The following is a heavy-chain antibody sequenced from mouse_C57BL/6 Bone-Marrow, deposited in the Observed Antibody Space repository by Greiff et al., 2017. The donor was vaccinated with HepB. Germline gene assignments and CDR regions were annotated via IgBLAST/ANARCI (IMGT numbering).Heavy chain of an antibody. V-gene: IGHV1-26*01. Sequence: EVQLQQSGPELVKPGASVKISCKASGYTFTDYYMNWVKQSHGKSLEWIGDINPNNGGTSYNQKFKGKATLTVDKSSNTAYMELRSLTSEDSAVYYCARRGISTMVTTGAIDYWGQGTSVTVSS. CDR2: INPNNGGT. CDR1: GYTFTDYY. J-gene: IGHJ4*01. CDR3: ARRGISTMVTTGAIDY. D-gene: IGHD2-2*01.